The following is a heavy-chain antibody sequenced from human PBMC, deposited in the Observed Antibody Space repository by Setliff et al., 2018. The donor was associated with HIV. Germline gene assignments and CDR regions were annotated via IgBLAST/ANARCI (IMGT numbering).Heavy chain of an antibody. D-gene: IGHD1-1*01. CDR3: AREAPDDHFDY. CDR1: GYTFTDYY. Sequence: GASVKVSCKASGYTFTDYYIHWVRQAPGQGLEWMGWINTHSGYTNYAQNVQGRVTVTMDTSTSTAYMELRSLKSDDTAVYYCAREAPDDHFDYWGQGTLVTVSS. V-gene: IGHV1-2*02. CDR2: INTHSGYT. J-gene: IGHJ4*02.